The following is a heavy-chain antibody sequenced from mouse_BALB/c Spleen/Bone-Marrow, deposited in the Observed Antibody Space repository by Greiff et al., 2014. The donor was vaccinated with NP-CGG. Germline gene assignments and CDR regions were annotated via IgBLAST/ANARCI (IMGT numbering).Heavy chain of an antibody. V-gene: IGHV1S81*02. D-gene: IGHD2-4*01. J-gene: IGHJ2*01. CDR1: GYTFTRYW. Sequence: LVESGAELLKPGTSVKQSCKASGYTFTRYWMHWVKQRPGQGLEWIGELNPSNGHTNYNGKFKNKATVTVDKSSSTAYMQLSSLTSEDAAVYYCARMITTRGFDYWGQGTTLTVSS. CDR2: LNPSNGHT. CDR3: ARMITTRGFDY.